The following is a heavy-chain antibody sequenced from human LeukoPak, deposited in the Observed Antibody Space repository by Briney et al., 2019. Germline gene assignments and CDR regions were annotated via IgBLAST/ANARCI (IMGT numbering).Heavy chain of an antibody. D-gene: IGHD5-24*01. CDR2: ISNSDGST. Sequence: GGSLRLSCAASGFTFSSYAMTWVRRAPGKGLEWVSSISNSDGSTYYADFVKGRFTISRDNSKNTLHLQMNSLRAEDTAVYYCAKSLGVGGYTRYKGFDQWGQGTLVTVSS. J-gene: IGHJ4*02. V-gene: IGHV3-23*01. CDR1: GFTFSSYA. CDR3: AKSLGVGGYTRYKGFDQ.